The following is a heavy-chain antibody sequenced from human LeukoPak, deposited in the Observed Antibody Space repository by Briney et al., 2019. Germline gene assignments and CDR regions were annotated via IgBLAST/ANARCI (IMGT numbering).Heavy chain of an antibody. CDR2: IYSGGST. Sequence: PGGSLRLSCAASGFTVSSNYMSWVRQAPGKGLEWVSVIYSGGSTYYADSVKGRFTTSRDNSKNTLYLQMNSLRAEDTAVYYCAKDMGVVVITSLDYWGQGTLVTVSS. J-gene: IGHJ4*02. CDR1: GFTVSSNY. D-gene: IGHD3-22*01. CDR3: AKDMGVVVITSLDY. V-gene: IGHV3-53*01.